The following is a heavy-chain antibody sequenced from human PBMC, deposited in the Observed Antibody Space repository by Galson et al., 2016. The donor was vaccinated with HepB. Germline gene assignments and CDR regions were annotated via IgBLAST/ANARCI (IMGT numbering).Heavy chain of an antibody. J-gene: IGHJ5*02. CDR2: IIPILGAL. Sequence: SVKVSCKASGGDFSTYTITWVRQGPGQGLEWMGGIIPILGALNYAQRFQGRVAINADESTKTVYMELSSLRSEDTAVYFCASNYNDSVNAPAASWGQGTLVSVSS. CDR1: GGDFSTYT. D-gene: IGHD3-10*01. V-gene: IGHV1-69*13. CDR3: ASNYNDSVNAPAAS.